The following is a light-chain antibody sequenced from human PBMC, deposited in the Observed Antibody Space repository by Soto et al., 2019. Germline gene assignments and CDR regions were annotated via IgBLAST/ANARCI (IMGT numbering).Light chain of an antibody. CDR3: AAWDDSLSGVV. J-gene: IGLJ2*01. Sequence: QSVLTQPPSASGTPGQRVTISCSGSSSNIGSNYVYWYQQLPGTAPKLVIYRNDQHDQRPSGVPDRFSGSKSGTSASLAISGLRSEDEADYYCAAWDDSLSGVVFGGGTKVTVL. CDR2: RNDQHD. CDR1: SSNIGSNY. V-gene: IGLV1-47*01.